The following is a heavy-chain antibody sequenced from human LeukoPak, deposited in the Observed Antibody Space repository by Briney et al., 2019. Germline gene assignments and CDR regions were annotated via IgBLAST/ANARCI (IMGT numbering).Heavy chain of an antibody. J-gene: IGHJ3*02. CDR1: GYTLTRYA. D-gene: IGHD3-16*01. Sequence: ASVKVSCKASGYTLTRYAISWVRQAPAQGLEWMGWISTYTDNTNYAQKVQGRVTMTTDTSTSTAYMELRSLRSDDTAVYYCARVGFGNAFDIWGQGTMVTVSS. CDR3: ARVGFGNAFDI. CDR2: ISTYTDNT. V-gene: IGHV1-18*01.